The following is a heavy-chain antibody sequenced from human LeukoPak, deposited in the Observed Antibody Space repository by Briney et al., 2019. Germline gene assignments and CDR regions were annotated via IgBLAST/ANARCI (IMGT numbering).Heavy chain of an antibody. CDR1: GGSISSYY. V-gene: IGHV4-59*01. D-gene: IGHD3-22*01. CDR2: IYYSGST. CDR3: ARGGGYYDSSGYYSRLPLDY. Sequence: SETLSLTCTVSGGSISSYYWSWIRQPPGKGLEWIGYIYYSGSTNYNPSLKSRVTISVDTSKTQFSLKLSSVTAADTAVYYCARGGGYYDSSGYYSRLPLDYWGQGTLVTVSS. J-gene: IGHJ4*02.